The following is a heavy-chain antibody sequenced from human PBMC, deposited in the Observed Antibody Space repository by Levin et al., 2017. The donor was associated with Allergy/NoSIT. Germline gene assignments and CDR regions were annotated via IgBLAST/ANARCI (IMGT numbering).Heavy chain of an antibody. Sequence: SETLSLTCTVSGGSISTSGYYWGWIRQSPGKGLEWIGTVDYIANTYYSPPLRSRITISIDTSKNQFSLNLNSVTAADTAIYYCTRDRGQWVVGFWGQGTLVTVSS. J-gene: IGHJ4*02. CDR2: VDYIANT. V-gene: IGHV4-39*07. CDR3: TRDRGQWVVGF. CDR1: GGSISTSGYY. D-gene: IGHD6-19*01.